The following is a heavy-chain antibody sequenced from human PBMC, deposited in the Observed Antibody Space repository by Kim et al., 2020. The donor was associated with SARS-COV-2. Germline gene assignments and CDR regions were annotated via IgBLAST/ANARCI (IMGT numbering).Heavy chain of an antibody. CDR2: IYYSGST. J-gene: IGHJ4*02. Sequence: SETLSLTCTVSGGSISSSSYYWGWIRQPPGKGLEWIGSIYYSGSTYYNPSLKSRVTISVDTSKNQFSLKLSSVTAADTAVYYCARYSGSYYGLDYWGQGT. CDR3: ARYSGSYYGLDY. D-gene: IGHD1-26*01. V-gene: IGHV4-39*01. CDR1: GGSISSSSYY.